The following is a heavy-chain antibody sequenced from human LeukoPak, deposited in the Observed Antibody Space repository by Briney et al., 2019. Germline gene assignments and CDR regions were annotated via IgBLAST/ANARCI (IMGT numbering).Heavy chain of an antibody. CDR2: ISGSGGST. CDR3: ASGPPFLKYFEY. V-gene: IGHV3-23*01. J-gene: IGHJ4*02. CDR1: GFAFSSYN. D-gene: IGHD3-3*02. Sequence: GGSLRLSCAASGFAFSSYNMNWVRQAPGKGLEWVSTISGSGGSTYYADSVKGRFTISRDDSNNALYLQMHSLRAEDTALYYCASGPPFLKYFEYWGQGTLVTVSS.